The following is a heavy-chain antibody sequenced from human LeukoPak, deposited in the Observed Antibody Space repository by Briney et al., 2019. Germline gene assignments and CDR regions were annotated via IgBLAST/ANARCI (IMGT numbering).Heavy chain of an antibody. CDR1: GFSPTTNEVA. CDR2: IYWDDEE. J-gene: IGHJ4*02. D-gene: IGHD5-24*01. CDR3: AHTRWTRGYFDY. Sequence: SGPTLVKPTQTLTLTCTFSGFSPTTNEVAVGWIRQPPGKALEWLALIYWDDEERYRPSLKDRLTITKDTSKNQVVLTMTNMDPVDTGTYYCAHTRWTRGYFDYWGQGTLVTVSS. V-gene: IGHV2-5*02.